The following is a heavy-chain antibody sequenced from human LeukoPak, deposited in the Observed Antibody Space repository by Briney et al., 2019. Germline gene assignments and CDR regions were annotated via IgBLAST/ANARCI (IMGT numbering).Heavy chain of an antibody. CDR3: ARLGAVDTAMEGFDY. V-gene: IGHV1-69*05. CDR2: IIPIFGTA. Sequence: SVKVSCKASGGTFSSYAISWVRQAPGQGLEWMGGIIPIFGTANYAQKFQGRVTITTDESTITAYMELSSLRSEDTAVYYCARLGAVDTAMEGFDYWGQGTLVTVSS. J-gene: IGHJ4*02. CDR1: GGTFSSYA. D-gene: IGHD5-18*01.